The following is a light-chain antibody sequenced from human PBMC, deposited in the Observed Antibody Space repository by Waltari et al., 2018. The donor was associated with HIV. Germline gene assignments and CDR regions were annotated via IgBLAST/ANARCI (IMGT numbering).Light chain of an antibody. J-gene: IGKJ2*01. Sequence: EIVLTQSPATLSLSPGERATLSCRASQSVNSYLAWYQHKPGQAPRLLIYEASNRATGIPARFSGSGSGTDFTLTISNLEPEDFAVYYCQQRGNWLMYTFGQGTKLEIK. CDR2: EAS. V-gene: IGKV3-11*01. CDR1: QSVNSY. CDR3: QQRGNWLMYT.